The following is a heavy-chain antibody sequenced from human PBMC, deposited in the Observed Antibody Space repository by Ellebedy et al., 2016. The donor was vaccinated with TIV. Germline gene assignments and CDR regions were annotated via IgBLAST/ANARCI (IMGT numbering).Heavy chain of an antibody. CDR3: ARWYGSGTYYLDP. J-gene: IGHJ5*01. D-gene: IGHD3-10*01. CDR2: ISYHGSDK. Sequence: PGGSLRLSCAASGFNFNSYALHWVRQAPGKGLEWVSLISYHGSDKYYADSVKGRFTISKENSKNTLYLQMNSLRAEDTALYYCARWYGSGTYYLDPWGQGTLVTVSS. V-gene: IGHV3-30*04. CDR1: GFNFNSYA.